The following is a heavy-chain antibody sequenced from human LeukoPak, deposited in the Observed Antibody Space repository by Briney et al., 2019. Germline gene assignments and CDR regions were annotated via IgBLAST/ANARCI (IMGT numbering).Heavy chain of an antibody. CDR2: ISGSGGST. CDR1: GFTFSSYW. D-gene: IGHD6-19*01. Sequence: GGSLRLSCAASGFTFSSYWMSWVRQAPGKGLEWVSAISGSGGSTYYADSVKGRFTISRDNSKNTLYLQMNSLRAEDTAVYYCAKGGAYSSGWYSVSNDAFDIWGQGTMVTVSS. J-gene: IGHJ3*02. V-gene: IGHV3-23*01. CDR3: AKGGAYSSGWYSVSNDAFDI.